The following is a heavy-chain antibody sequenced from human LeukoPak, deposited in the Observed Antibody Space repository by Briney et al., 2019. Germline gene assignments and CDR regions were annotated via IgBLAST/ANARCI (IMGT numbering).Heavy chain of an antibody. CDR3: ARRISAAIGYCTNGVCYVWDY. CDR1: GGSISSSSYY. CDR2: IYYSGST. J-gene: IGHJ4*02. V-gene: IGHV4-39*01. D-gene: IGHD2-8*01. Sequence: PSETLSLTCTVSGGSISSSSYYWGWIRQPPGKGLEWIGSIYYSGSTYYNPSLKSRVTISVDTPKNQFSLKLSSVTAADTAVYYCARRISAAIGYCTNGVCYVWDYWGQGTLVTVSS.